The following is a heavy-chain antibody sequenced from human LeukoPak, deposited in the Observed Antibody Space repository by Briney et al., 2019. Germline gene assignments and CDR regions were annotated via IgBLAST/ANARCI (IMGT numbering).Heavy chain of an antibody. CDR2: ISGSGGNT. J-gene: IGHJ4*02. CDR3: AKLVTHFDY. CDR1: GFTFSSYA. D-gene: IGHD4-23*01. Sequence: PGGSLRLSCAASGFTFSSYAMSWVRQAPGKGLEWVSSISGSGGNTYYADSVKGRFTISRDNSKNTLYMQMNSLRAEDTAVYCCAKLVTHFDYWGQGTLVTVSS. V-gene: IGHV3-23*01.